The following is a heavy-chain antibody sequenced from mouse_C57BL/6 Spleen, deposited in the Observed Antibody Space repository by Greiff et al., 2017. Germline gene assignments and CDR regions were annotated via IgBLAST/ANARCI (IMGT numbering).Heavy chain of an antibody. D-gene: IGHD2-4*01. Sequence: DVKLQESGPGLVKPSQSLSITCSVSGYSFTSGSYRYWIRQFPGNQLEWMGYISYGGSNNYNPSLKNRITITPDTSKNQVFLKLNTVTTEDTATYYCAREDYDYDADWGKGTLVTVSA. CDR1: GYSFTSGSY. CDR2: ISYGGSN. V-gene: IGHV3-6*01. CDR3: AREDYDYDAD. J-gene: IGHJ3*01.